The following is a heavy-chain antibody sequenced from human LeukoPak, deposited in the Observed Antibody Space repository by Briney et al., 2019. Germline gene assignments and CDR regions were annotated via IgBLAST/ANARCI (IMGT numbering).Heavy chain of an antibody. D-gene: IGHD2-15*01. Sequence: PAGSLTLSCTASGFTFSDYGMNWIRLAPGKGLEWISRISSSGTTIYYTYPVKGQFTISRDNAKGLLYLQMNSLRAEDTAIYYCTRGLGYCSSSRCSPGYYMDVWGKGTTVTVFS. J-gene: IGHJ6*03. V-gene: IGHV3-21*01. CDR2: ISSSGTTI. CDR3: TRGLGYCSSSRCSPGYYMDV. CDR1: GFTFSDYG.